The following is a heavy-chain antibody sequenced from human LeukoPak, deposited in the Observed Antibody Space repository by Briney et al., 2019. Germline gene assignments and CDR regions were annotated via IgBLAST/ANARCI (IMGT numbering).Heavy chain of an antibody. CDR2: IFYRGST. V-gene: IGHV4-59*01. CDR3: ARLRPNSRIVVIPAAKGVWFDP. J-gene: IGHJ5*02. CDR1: GGSISSYY. Sequence: PSETLSLTCTVSGGSISSYYWSWIRQPPGKGLEWIGYIFYRGSTNYNPSLKSRVTISVDTSKNQFSLKLSSVTAADTAVYYCARLRPNSRIVVIPAAKGVWFDPWGQGTLVTVSS. D-gene: IGHD2-2*01.